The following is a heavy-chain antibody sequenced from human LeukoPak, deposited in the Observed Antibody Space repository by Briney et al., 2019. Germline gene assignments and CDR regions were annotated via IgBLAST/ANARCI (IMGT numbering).Heavy chain of an antibody. Sequence: GGSLRLSCAVSGFTFSSYAMSWVRQPPGKGLEWVSDISGSGGYTYYADSVKGRFTISRDNSKNTLYLQMSSLRAEDTAAYYCAKDTRRVGSTDYWGQGTLVTVSS. CDR1: GFTFSSYA. CDR3: AKDTRRVGSTDY. V-gene: IGHV3-23*01. D-gene: IGHD1-26*01. J-gene: IGHJ4*02. CDR2: ISGSGGYT.